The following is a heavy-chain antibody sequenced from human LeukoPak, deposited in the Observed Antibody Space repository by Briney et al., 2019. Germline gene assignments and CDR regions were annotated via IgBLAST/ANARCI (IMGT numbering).Heavy chain of an antibody. CDR1: GGSITSPYW. J-gene: IGHJ4*02. CDR2: VYHTGST. V-gene: IGHV4-4*02. CDR3: ASRDDPGPY. Sequence: KTSETLSLTCAVFGGSITSPYWWTWVRQSPGKGLEWIGEVYHTGSTNHNPSLKSRVTMSVDKSNNQFSLKLTSLTAADTAVYYCASRDDPGPYWGQGTLVTVSS.